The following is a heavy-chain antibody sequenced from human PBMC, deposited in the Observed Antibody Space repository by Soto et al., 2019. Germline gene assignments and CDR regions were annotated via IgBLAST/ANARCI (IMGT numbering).Heavy chain of an antibody. CDR3: ARVPIDILTGYSITTFDY. J-gene: IGHJ4*02. CDR1: GGSFSGYY. V-gene: IGHV4-34*01. Sequence: SETLSLTCAVYGGSFSGYYWSWIRQPPGKGLEWIGEINHSGSTNYNPSLKSRVTISVGTSKNQFSLKLSSVTAADTAVYYCARVPIDILTGYSITTFDYWGQGTLVTVSS. CDR2: INHSGST. D-gene: IGHD3-9*01.